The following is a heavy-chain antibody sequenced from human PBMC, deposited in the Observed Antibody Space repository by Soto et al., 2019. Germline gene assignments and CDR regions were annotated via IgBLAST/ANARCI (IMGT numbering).Heavy chain of an antibody. CDR3: ARTTAVPNTLRSRYFFDY. Sequence: SETLSLTCSVSGGSVSNKTYYWSWIRQAPGKRLEWIGYVYYSGTTNYNPSLKSRVTISVDLSKNQFSLRLSSVTTADTALYYCARTTAVPNTLRSRYFFDYWGQGTLVTVSS. J-gene: IGHJ4*02. D-gene: IGHD4-17*01. CDR1: GGSVSNKTYY. CDR2: VYYSGTT. V-gene: IGHV4-61*01.